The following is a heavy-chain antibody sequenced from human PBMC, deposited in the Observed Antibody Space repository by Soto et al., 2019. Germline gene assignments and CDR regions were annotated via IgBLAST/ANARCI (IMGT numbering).Heavy chain of an antibody. CDR1: GGSISSSNW. Sequence: SETLSLTCAVSGGSISSSNWWSWVRQPPGKGLEWIGEIYHSGSTNYNPSLKSRVTISVDKSKNQFSLKLSSVTAADTAVYYCARDRGGALYYYDSSGYSDAFDIWGQGTMVTVSS. J-gene: IGHJ3*02. D-gene: IGHD3-22*01. CDR2: IYHSGST. V-gene: IGHV4-4*02. CDR3: ARDRGGALYYYDSSGYSDAFDI.